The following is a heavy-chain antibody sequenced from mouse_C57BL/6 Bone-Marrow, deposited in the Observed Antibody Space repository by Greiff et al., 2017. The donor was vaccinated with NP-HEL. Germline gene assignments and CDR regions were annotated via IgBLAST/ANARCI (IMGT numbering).Heavy chain of an antibody. D-gene: IGHD2-2*01. CDR3: ARHEVWLRYFDY. CDR2: FYPGSGSI. Sequence: QVHVKQSGAELVKPGASVKLSCKASGYTFTEYTIHWVKQRSGQGLEWIGWFYPGSGSIKYNEKFKDKATLTADKSSSTVYMELSRLTSEDSAVYFCARHEVWLRYFDYWGQGTTLTVSS. V-gene: IGHV1-62-2*01. J-gene: IGHJ2*01. CDR1: GYTFTEYT.